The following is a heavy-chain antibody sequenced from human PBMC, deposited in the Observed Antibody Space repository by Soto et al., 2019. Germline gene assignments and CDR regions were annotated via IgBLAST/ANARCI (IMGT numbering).Heavy chain of an antibody. D-gene: IGHD6-19*01. Sequence: EVQLVQSGAEVKKPGESLRISCKGSGFSFTSYWISWVRQMPGKGLEWMGRIDPSDSYTNYSPSFQGHVTISADKSISTAYLQWSSLKASDTAMYYCARLAMWSRYSSGGFDYWGQGTLVTVSS. CDR2: IDPSDSYT. J-gene: IGHJ4*02. CDR3: ARLAMWSRYSSGGFDY. CDR1: GFSFTSYW. V-gene: IGHV5-10-1*01.